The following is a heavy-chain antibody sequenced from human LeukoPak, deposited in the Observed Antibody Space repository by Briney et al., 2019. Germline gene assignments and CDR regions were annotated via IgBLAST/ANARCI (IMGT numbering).Heavy chain of an antibody. CDR2: IYYSGST. V-gene: IGHV4-39*07. CDR3: ARQNGDYSDGFDY. J-gene: IGHJ4*02. CDR1: GGSISSSSYY. Sequence: SETLSLTCTVSGGSISSSSYYWGWIRQPPGKGLEWIGSIYYSGSTYYNPSLKSRVTISVDTSKNQFSLKLSSVTAADTAVYYCARQNGDYSDGFDYWGQGTLVTVSS. D-gene: IGHD4-17*01.